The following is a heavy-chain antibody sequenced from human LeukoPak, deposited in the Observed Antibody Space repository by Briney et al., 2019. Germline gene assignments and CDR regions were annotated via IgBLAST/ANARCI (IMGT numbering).Heavy chain of an antibody. CDR3: ASGYGSGSYAVNY. CDR2: IRYDGSNK. D-gene: IGHD3-10*01. Sequence: SGGSLRLSCAASGFTFSNYAMNWVRQAPGKGLEWVAFIRYDGSNKYYADSVKGRFTISRDNSKNTLYLQMNSLRAEDTAVYYCASGYGSGSYAVNYWGQGTLVTVSS. J-gene: IGHJ4*02. V-gene: IGHV3-30*02. CDR1: GFTFSNYA.